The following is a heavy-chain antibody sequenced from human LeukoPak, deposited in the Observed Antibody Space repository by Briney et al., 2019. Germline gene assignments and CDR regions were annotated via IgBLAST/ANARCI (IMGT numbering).Heavy chain of an antibody. Sequence: SQTLSLTCAISGDSVSSNSAAWNWIRQSPSRGLEWLGRTYYRSKWYNDYAVSVKSRITINPDTPKNQFSLQLNSVTPEDTAVYYCAREIIDSSGYQHYGMDVWGQGTTVTVSS. J-gene: IGHJ6*02. CDR3: AREIIDSSGYQHYGMDV. CDR2: TYYRSKWYN. V-gene: IGHV6-1*01. D-gene: IGHD3-22*01. CDR1: GDSVSSNSAA.